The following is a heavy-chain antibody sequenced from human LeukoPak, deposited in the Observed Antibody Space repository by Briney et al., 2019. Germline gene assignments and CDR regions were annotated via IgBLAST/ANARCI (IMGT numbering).Heavy chain of an antibody. CDR1: GFTFSSYA. J-gene: IGHJ4*02. CDR3: AKGHAVAGTANDF. V-gene: IGHV3-23*01. Sequence: PGGSLRLSCAASGFTFSSYAMNWVRQAPGKGLEWVSAISDSGGSTYYADSVKGRFTISRDNSKNTLYLQMNSLRAEDTAVYYCAKGHAVAGTANDFWGQGTLVTVSS. CDR2: ISDSGGST. D-gene: IGHD6-19*01.